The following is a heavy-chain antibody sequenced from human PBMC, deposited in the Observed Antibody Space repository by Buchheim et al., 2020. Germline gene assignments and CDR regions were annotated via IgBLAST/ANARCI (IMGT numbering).Heavy chain of an antibody. D-gene: IGHD3-3*01. CDR3: AKDRFLEWLFPYYYYYGMDV. CDR1: GFTFSSYG. CDR2: ISYDGSNK. V-gene: IGHV3-30*18. Sequence: QVQLVESGGGVVQPGRSLRLSCAASGFTFSSYGMHWVRQAPGKGLEWVAVISYDGSNKYYADSVKGRFTISRANSKNTLYLQINSLRAEDTAVYYCAKDRFLEWLFPYYYYYGMDVWGQGTT. J-gene: IGHJ6*02.